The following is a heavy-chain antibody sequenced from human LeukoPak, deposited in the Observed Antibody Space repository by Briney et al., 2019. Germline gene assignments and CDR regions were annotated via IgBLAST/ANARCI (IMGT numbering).Heavy chain of an antibody. CDR3: AKDQGRAPYYFDY. CDR1: GFTFSNYG. J-gene: IGHJ4*02. V-gene: IGHV3-30*18. Sequence: GRSLRLSCAASGFTFSNYGIHWVRQAPGRGLEWVAVISYDGNKKYYADSVKGRSTISRDNSKNTLYLQMNSLRAEDTAVYYCAKDQGRAPYYFDYWGQGTLVTVSS. CDR2: ISYDGNKK.